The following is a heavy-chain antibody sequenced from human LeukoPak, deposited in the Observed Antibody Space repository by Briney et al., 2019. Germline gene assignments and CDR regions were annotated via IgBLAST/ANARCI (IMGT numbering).Heavy chain of an antibody. J-gene: IGHJ4*02. CDR1: GYSFTSFR. V-gene: IGHV5-51*01. CDR3: ARLGGPMRRSQSSNLDY. Sequence: PGESLKISCKGSGYSFTSFRIGWVRQMPGKGLEWMGIIYPGDSDTRYSPSFQGQVTISADRSINTAYLQWSSLKASDTAMYYCARLGGPMRRSQSSNLDYWGQGTLVTVSS. CDR2: IYPGDSDT. D-gene: IGHD3-10*01.